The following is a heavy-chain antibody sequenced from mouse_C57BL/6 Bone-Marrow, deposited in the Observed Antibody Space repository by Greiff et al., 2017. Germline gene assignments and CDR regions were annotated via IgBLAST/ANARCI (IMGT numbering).Heavy chain of an antibody. CDR3: TGGLLTGV. J-gene: IGHJ1*03. Sequence: VQLQQSGAELVRPGASVKLSCTASGFNIKDDYMHWVKQRPEQGLEWIGWIDPENGDTEYASKFQGKATITADKSSNTAYLQLSSLTSEDTAVYYCTGGLLTGVWGTGTTVTVSS. D-gene: IGHD2-3*01. CDR2: IDPENGDT. V-gene: IGHV14-4*01. CDR1: GFNIKDDY.